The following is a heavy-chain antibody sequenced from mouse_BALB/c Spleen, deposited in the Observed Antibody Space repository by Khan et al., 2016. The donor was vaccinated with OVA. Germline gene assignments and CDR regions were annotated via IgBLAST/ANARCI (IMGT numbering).Heavy chain of an antibody. CDR2: ISTYYGDA. D-gene: IGHD1-3*01. J-gene: IGHJ3*01. Sequence: QVQLQQSGAELVRPGVSVKISCKGSGYTFTDFAIHWVKQSHAKSLEWIGVISTYYGDADYNQKFKGKATMTVDKSSSTAFLELARLTPEDSANYYCVRGSGNSRFAYWGQGTLVTVSA. V-gene: IGHV1S137*01. CDR3: VRGSGNSRFAY. CDR1: GYTFTDFA.